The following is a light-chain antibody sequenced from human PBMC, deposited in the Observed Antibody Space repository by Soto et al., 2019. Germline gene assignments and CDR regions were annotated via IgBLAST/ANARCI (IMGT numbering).Light chain of an antibody. J-gene: IGKJ1*01. V-gene: IGKV1-6*01. CDR1: QDIRND. CDR3: LQDYIYPWT. CDR2: TAS. Sequence: AIQMTQSPSCLSASVGDRVTITCRASQDIRNDLGWFQQKPGKAPKLLINTASTLQSGVSSRFSGSGSGTDFTLTISSLQPEDFATYYCLQDYIYPWTFGQGTKVDIK.